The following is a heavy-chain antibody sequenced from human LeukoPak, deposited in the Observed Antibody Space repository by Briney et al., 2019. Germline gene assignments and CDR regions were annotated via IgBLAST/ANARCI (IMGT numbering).Heavy chain of an antibody. CDR2: IIPIFGTA. CDR3: ARVLREYDFWSGFLGPGGYFQH. Sequence: GASVKVSCKASGGTFSSYAISWVRQAPGQGLEWMGGIIPIFGTANYAQKFQGRVTITADESTSTAYMELSSLRSEDTAVYYCARVLREYDFWSGFLGPGGYFQHWGQGTLVTVSS. D-gene: IGHD3-3*01. CDR1: GGTFSSYA. V-gene: IGHV1-69*01. J-gene: IGHJ1*01.